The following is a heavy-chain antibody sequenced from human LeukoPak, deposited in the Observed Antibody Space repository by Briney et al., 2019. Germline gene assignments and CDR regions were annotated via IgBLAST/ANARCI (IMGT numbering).Heavy chain of an antibody. V-gene: IGHV3-30*02. J-gene: IGHJ6*04. Sequence: GGSLRLSCAASGFTFSTYGMHWVRQAPGKGLEWVAFIRYDGSNKYYADSVKGRFTISRDNSKNTLHLQMNSLRAEDTAVYYCAKEFMAVAGTPGGDVWGKGTTVTISS. D-gene: IGHD6-19*01. CDR3: AKEFMAVAGTPGGDV. CDR2: IRYDGSNK. CDR1: GFTFSTYG.